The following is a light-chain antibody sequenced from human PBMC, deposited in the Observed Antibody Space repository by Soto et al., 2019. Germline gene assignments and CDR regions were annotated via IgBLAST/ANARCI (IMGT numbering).Light chain of an antibody. Sequence: VLAEAPAHQCVSTGERDTLTCRASQSVSSNLAWYQQKPGQAPRLLIYGVSTRATGIPARFSGDGSGTEFTLTIDSLQSEDFVVYYCLQYDGWPLTLGQGTRLAI. V-gene: IGKV3-15*01. CDR1: QSVSSN. J-gene: IGKJ5*01. CDR3: LQYDGWPLT. CDR2: GVS.